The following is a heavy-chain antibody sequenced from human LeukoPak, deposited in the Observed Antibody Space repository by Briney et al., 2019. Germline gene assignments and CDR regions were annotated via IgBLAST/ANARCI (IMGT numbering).Heavy chain of an antibody. D-gene: IGHD3-16*01. CDR1: TXSXXW. V-gene: IGHV3-7*03. CDR3: ARDLGVNYYYGLDV. J-gene: IGHJ6*02. Sequence: TXSXXWMSWVRQAPGKGLEWVANIKQDGSEKYYVDSVKGRFTISRDNAKNSLYLQMNSLRAEDTAVYYCARDLGVNYYYGLDVWGQGTTVTVSS. CDR2: IKQDGSEK.